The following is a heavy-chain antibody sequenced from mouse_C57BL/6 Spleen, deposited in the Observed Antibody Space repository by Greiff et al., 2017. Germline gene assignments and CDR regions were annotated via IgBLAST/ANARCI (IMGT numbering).Heavy chain of an antibody. CDR2: IYPGDGDT. CDR3: AREDSSGLYYAMDY. Sequence: LQESGAELVKPGASVKISCKASGYAFSSYWMNWVKQRPGKGLEWIGQIYPGDGDTNYNGKFKGKATLTADKSSSTAYMQLSSLTSEDSAVYFCAREDSSGLYYAMDYWGQGTSVTVSS. V-gene: IGHV1-80*01. J-gene: IGHJ4*01. D-gene: IGHD3-2*02. CDR1: GYAFSSYW.